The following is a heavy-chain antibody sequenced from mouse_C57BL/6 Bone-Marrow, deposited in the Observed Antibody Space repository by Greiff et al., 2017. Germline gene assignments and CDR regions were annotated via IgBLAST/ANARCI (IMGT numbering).Heavy chain of an antibody. Sequence: QVQLQQPGAELVMPGASVKLSCTASGYTFTSYWMHWVKQRPGQGLEWIGEIDPSDSYTNYNQKFKGKSTLTVDKSSSTAYMQLSSLTSEDSAVYYCARDYGYEVGYAMDYWGQGTSVTVSS. J-gene: IGHJ4*01. V-gene: IGHV1-69*01. D-gene: IGHD2-2*01. CDR2: IDPSDSYT. CDR1: GYTFTSYW. CDR3: ARDYGYEVGYAMDY.